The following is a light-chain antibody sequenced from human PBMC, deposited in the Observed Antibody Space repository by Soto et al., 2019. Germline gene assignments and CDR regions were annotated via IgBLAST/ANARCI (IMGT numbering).Light chain of an antibody. J-gene: IGKJ1*01. CDR1: QSVNSGY. V-gene: IGKV3-20*01. Sequence: EIVLTQSPGTLSLSPGERATLSCRASQSVNSGYLVWYQQKPGQAPRLLIYGATSRATGIPDRFSASGSGTDFTLTISRLEPEDFAVYYCQQYGSLGTFGQGTKVDNK. CDR2: GAT. CDR3: QQYGSLGT.